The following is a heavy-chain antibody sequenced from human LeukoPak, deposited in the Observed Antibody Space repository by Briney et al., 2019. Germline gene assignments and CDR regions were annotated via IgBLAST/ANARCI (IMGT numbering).Heavy chain of an antibody. CDR2: INWSGEST. CDR3: ARGGRGR. Sequence: PWGSLRLSCAASGFTFDEYGMTWVRQAPGKGLEWVCGINWSGESTGYADSVKGRFTISRDNAKNSLYLQMNSLRADDTAIYYCARGGRGRWGQGTLVTVSP. J-gene: IGHJ4*02. D-gene: IGHD5-12*01. CDR1: GFTFDEYG. V-gene: IGHV3-20*04.